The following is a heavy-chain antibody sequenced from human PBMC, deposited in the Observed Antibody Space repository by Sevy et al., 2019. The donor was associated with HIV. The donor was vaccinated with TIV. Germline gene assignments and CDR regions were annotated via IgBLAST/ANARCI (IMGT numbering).Heavy chain of an antibody. D-gene: IGHD3-22*01. Sequence: GGSLRLSCAASGFTFSSYTMDWVRQAPGKGLEWVSSIIIGSNYIYYADSLKGRFTISRDNAKNSVFLQMNSLRADDTAVYYCAKVLNPALESMMEVTVRSLKGFDVWGQGTMVTVSS. CDR2: IIIGSNYI. V-gene: IGHV3-21*04. CDR3: AKVLNPALESMMEVTVRSLKGFDV. J-gene: IGHJ3*01. CDR1: GFTFSSYT.